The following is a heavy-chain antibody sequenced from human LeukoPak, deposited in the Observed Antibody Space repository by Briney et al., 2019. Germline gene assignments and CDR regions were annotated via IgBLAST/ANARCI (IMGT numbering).Heavy chain of an antibody. CDR1: GFTFDDYA. D-gene: IGHD3-10*01. CDR3: AKAPNYYGSGSYFDY. CDR2: ISWNSGSI. Sequence: GGSLRLSCAASGFTFDDYAMHWVRQAPGKGLEWVSGISWNSGSIGYADSVKGRFTISRDNAKNSLYLQMNSLRAEDTALYYCAKAPNYYGSGSYFDYWDQGTLVTVSS. V-gene: IGHV3-9*01. J-gene: IGHJ4*02.